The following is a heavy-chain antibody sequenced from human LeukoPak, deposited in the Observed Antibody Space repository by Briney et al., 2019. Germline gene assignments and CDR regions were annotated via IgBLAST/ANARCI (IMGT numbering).Heavy chain of an antibody. CDR1: GFTFSSYW. D-gene: IGHD6-19*01. V-gene: IGHV3-7*01. J-gene: IGHJ1*01. CDR2: IKQDGSEK. CDR3: ARDARIAVAGTTHSQH. Sequence: GGSLRLSCAASGFTFSSYWMSWVRQAPGKGLEWVANIKQDGSEKYYVDSVKGRFTISRDNAKNSLYLQMNSLRAEDTAVYYCARDARIAVAGTTHSQHWGQGTLVTVSS.